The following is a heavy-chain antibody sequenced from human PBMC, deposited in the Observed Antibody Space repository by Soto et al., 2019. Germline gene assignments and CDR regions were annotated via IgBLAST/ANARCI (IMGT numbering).Heavy chain of an antibody. V-gene: IGHV3-30*18. Sequence: QSGGSLRRSCAASGFTFSSYGMHWVRQAPGKGLECVAVISYDGSNKYYADSVKGRFTISRDNSKNTLYLQMNSLRAEDTAVYYCAKVSIAVAGTAQLPIWSDYLGQGTLVTVSS. CDR3: AKVSIAVAGTAQLPIWSDY. CDR1: GFTFSSYG. J-gene: IGHJ4*02. D-gene: IGHD6-19*01. CDR2: ISYDGSNK.